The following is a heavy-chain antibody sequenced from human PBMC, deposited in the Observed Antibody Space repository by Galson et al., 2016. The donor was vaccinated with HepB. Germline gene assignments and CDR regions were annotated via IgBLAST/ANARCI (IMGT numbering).Heavy chain of an antibody. CDR2: IMPNGGST. CDR1: GYTFTTFY. D-gene: IGHD1-26*01. J-gene: IGHJ4*02. CDR3: ARDGHKWDFDY. Sequence: SVKVSCKASGYTFTTFYVHWVRQAPGQGLEWIGRIMPNGGSTIYAQNFQGRVTVTGDTSTSTVYMELSSLMSEDTAVYYCARDGHKWDFDYWGQGSLVTVSS. V-gene: IGHV1-46*01.